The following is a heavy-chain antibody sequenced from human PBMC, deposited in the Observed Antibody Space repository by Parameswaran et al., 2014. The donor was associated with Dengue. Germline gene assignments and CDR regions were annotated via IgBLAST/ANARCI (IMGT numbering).Heavy chain of an antibody. V-gene: IGHV3-11*05. CDR2: ISSSSSYT. D-gene: IGHD5-24*01. Sequence: RWIRQPPGKGLEWVSYISSSSSYTNYADSAKDRFTISRDNAKNSLYLQMNSLRAEDTAVYYCARARWPKGYFDLWGRGTLVTVSS. CDR3: ARARWPKGYFDL. J-gene: IGHJ2*01.